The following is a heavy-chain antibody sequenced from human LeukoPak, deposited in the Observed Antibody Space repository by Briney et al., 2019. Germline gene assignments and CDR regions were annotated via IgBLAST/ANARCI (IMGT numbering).Heavy chain of an antibody. CDR2: IYYSGST. V-gene: IGHV4-30-4*01. Sequence: PSQTLSLTCTVSGGSISSNDFYWSWIRQPPGKGLEWFGYIYYSGSTYYNPSLQSRVTLSVDTSKNQFSLKLSSVTAADTAVYYCARVKIWGSYPIDYWGQGSLVTVSS. CDR1: GGSISSNDFY. CDR3: ARVKIWGSYPIDY. J-gene: IGHJ4*02. D-gene: IGHD1-26*01.